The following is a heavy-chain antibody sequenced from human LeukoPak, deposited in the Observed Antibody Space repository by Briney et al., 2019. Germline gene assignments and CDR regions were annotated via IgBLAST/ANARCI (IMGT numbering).Heavy chain of an antibody. V-gene: IGHV3-23*01. Sequence: GGSLRLSCAASGFTFNTYDMSWVRQSPVKGLEWVSGLSGSGDRTYYTDSVKGRFIISRDNSKNTVYLQMNTLRAEDTALYYCARGGTLVRGGDPFDYGGQGTLGTVSS. CDR1: GFTFNTYD. D-gene: IGHD3-10*01. CDR2: LSGSGDRT. J-gene: IGHJ4*02. CDR3: ARGGTLVRGGDPFDY.